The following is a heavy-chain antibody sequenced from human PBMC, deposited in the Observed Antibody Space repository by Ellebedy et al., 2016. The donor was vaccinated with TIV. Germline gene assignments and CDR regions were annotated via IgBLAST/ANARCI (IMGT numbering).Heavy chain of an antibody. CDR3: ACRSQTGYYYYYSMTS. V-gene: IGHV3-53*01. CDR2: IYSAGST. CDR1: GFAVSSNY. Sequence: GGSLRLSXAASGFAVSSNYMSWVRQAPGKGLEWVSLIYSAGSTYYADSVKGRFTISRDKSKNTLYLQMNSLRAEDTALYYCACRSQTGYYYYYSMTSGAKGPRSPSP. J-gene: IGHJ6*02. D-gene: IGHD3-9*01.